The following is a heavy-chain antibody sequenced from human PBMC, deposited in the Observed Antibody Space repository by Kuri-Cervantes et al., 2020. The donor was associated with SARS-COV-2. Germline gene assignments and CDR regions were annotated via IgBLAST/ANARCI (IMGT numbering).Heavy chain of an antibody. CDR2: INAGNGNT. CDR1: GYTFTGYY. CDR3: ARDHAYCSSTSCQYYYYGMDV. J-gene: IGHJ6*02. D-gene: IGHD2-2*01. Sequence: ASVKVSCKASGYTFTGYYMHWVRQASGQRLEWMGWINAGNGNTKYSQKFQGRVTITRDTSASTAYMELSSLRSEDTAVYYCARDHAYCSSTSCQYYYYGMDVWGQGTTVTVSS. V-gene: IGHV1-3*01.